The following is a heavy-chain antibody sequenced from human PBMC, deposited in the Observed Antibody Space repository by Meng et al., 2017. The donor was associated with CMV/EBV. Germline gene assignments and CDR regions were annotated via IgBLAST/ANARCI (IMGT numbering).Heavy chain of an antibody. D-gene: IGHD1-26*01. V-gene: IGHV3-30-3*01. CDR3: ARDLRQGYYDPWYYYYGMDV. CDR1: GFTFSSYA. Sequence: GGSLRLSCAASGFTFSSYAMHWVRQAPGKGLEWVAVISYDGSNKYYADSVKGRFTISRDNSKNTLYLQMNSLRAEDTAVYYCARDLRQGYYDPWYYYYGMDVWGQGTTVTVSS. CDR2: ISYDGSNK. J-gene: IGHJ6*02.